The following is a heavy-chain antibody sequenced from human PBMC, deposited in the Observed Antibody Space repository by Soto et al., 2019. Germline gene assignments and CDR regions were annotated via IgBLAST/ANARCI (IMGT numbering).Heavy chain of an antibody. D-gene: IGHD5-12*01. CDR3: ASGVIVPTTLVH. CDR1: GGSISNYY. J-gene: IGHJ4*01. Sequence: SETLSLTCTVSGGSISNYYWSWIRQPPGRGLEWIGHIFYSGSTNYNPALKSRVTISVDTSKSQFSLKLSSVTAADTAVYYCASGVIVPTTLVHWGQGALVTVS. CDR2: IFYSGST. V-gene: IGHV4-59*01.